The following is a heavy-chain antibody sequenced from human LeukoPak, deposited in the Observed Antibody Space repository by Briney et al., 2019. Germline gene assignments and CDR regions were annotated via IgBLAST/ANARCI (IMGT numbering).Heavy chain of an antibody. D-gene: IGHD3-3*01. V-gene: IGHV1-69*05. CDR3: ATTRLRFLEWSHAFDI. CDR2: IIPIFGTA. J-gene: IGHJ3*02. CDR1: GGTFSSYA. Sequence: GASVKVSCKASGGTFSSYAISWVRQAPGQGLEWMGGIIPIFGTANYAQKFQGRVTITTDESTSTAYMELSSLRSEDTAVYYCATTRLRFLEWSHAFDIWGQGTMVTVSS.